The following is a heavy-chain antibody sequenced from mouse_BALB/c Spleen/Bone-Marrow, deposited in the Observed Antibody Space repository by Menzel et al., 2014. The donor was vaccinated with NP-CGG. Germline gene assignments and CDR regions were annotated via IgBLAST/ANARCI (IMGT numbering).Heavy chain of an antibody. CDR1: GYTFTSYW. CDR3: TRTYEYFDY. D-gene: IGHD2-3*01. CDR2: IYPSDNYT. Sequence: QVQLQQSGAELVRPGASVKLSCKASGYTFTSYWINRVKQRPGQGLEWIGNIYPSDNYTNYNQKFKDKATLTVDKSSSTAYMQLSSPTSEDSAVYYCTRTYEYFDYWGQGTTLTVSS. V-gene: IGHV1-69*02. J-gene: IGHJ2*01.